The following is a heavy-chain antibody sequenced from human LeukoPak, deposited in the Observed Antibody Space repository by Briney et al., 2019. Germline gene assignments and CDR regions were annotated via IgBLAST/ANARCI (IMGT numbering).Heavy chain of an antibody. Sequence: PGGSLRLPCAASGFTFSNAWMSWVRQAPGKGLEWVGRIKSKTDGGTTDYAAPVKGRFTISRDDSKNTLYLQMNSLKTEDTAVYYCTTVGGYCSGGSCYGVDYWGQGTLVTVSS. V-gene: IGHV3-15*01. CDR3: TTVGGYCSGGSCYGVDY. CDR2: IKSKTDGGTT. J-gene: IGHJ4*02. CDR1: GFTFSNAW. D-gene: IGHD2-15*01.